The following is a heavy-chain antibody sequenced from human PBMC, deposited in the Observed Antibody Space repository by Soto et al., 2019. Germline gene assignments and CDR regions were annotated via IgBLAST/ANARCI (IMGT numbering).Heavy chain of an antibody. Sequence: EVQLVESGGGLVKPGGSLRLSCAASGFTFSSFGMNWVRQAPGKGLEWVSSISSSSSYIYYADSVKGRFTISRDNAKNSLYLQMNSLRAEDTAVYYCATRVGATEVPDNWGQGTLVTVSS. CDR2: ISSSSSYI. CDR1: GFTFSSFG. J-gene: IGHJ4*02. D-gene: IGHD1-26*01. CDR3: ATRVGATEVPDN. V-gene: IGHV3-21*06.